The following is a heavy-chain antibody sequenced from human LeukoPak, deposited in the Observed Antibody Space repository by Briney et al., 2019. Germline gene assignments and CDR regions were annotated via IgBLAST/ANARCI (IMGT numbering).Heavy chain of an antibody. CDR2: IYYSGNT. V-gene: IGHV4-39*07. CDR3: ARPRWSRGLGAFDI. J-gene: IGHJ3*02. CDR1: GGSITSNNYY. D-gene: IGHD4-23*01. Sequence: PSETLSLTCTVSGGSITSNNYYWGWIRQPPGKGLEWIGNIYYSGNTYYNPSLKSRVTISVDTFKNHISLRLSSVTAADTAVYYCARPRWSRGLGAFDIWGQGTMVTVSS.